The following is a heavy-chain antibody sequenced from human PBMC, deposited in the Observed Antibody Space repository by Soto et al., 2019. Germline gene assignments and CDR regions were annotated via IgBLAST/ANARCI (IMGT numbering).Heavy chain of an antibody. V-gene: IGHV4-59*01. CDR3: ARGASGYDFDY. CDR1: GGSISSYY. J-gene: IGHJ4*02. Sequence: LSLTCTVSGGSISSYYWSWIRQPPGKGLEWIGYIYYSGSTNYNPSLKSRVTISVDTSKNQFSLKLSSVTAADTAVYYCARGASGYDFDYWGQGTLVTVSS. CDR2: IYYSGST. D-gene: IGHD3-3*01.